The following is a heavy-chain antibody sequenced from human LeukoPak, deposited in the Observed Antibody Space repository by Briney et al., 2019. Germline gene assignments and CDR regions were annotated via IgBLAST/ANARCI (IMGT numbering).Heavy chain of an antibody. D-gene: IGHD3-22*01. Sequence: GGSLRLSCAASGFTFSSYGMHWVRQTPGKGLEWVAFIRYDGSNKYYADSVKGRFTISRDNSKNTLYLQMNSLRAEDTAVYYCAKSYYESSGYYSNLDYWGQGTLVTVSS. J-gene: IGHJ4*02. CDR1: GFTFSSYG. CDR3: AKSYYESSGYYSNLDY. CDR2: IRYDGSNK. V-gene: IGHV3-30*02.